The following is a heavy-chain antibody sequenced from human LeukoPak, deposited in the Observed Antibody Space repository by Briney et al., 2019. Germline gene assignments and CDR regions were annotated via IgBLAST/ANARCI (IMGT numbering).Heavy chain of an antibody. J-gene: IGHJ4*02. D-gene: IGHD6-13*01. V-gene: IGHV3-23*01. CDR2: ISGSGEST. CDR1: GLTFSNYG. Sequence: GGTLRLSCAASGLTFSNYGMAWVRQAPGKGLERVSAISGSGESTYNADSVKGRFTISRDNSKNTLYLQMNRLRAEDTAVYYCAKGSRTTYDSSWLYYFDSWGQGTLVTVSS. CDR3: AKGSRTTYDSSWLYYFDS.